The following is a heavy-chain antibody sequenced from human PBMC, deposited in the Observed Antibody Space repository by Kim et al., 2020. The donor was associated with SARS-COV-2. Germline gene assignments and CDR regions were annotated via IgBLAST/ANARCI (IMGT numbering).Heavy chain of an antibody. CDR1: GDSISSSNYY. CDR3: ARLDFWSGYPQEYFDY. Sequence: SETLSLTCTVSGDSISSSNYYWGWIRQPPGKGLEWIGSIYYSGSTYYNPSLKSRVTISVDTSKNQFSLKLSSVTAADTALYYCARLDFWSGYPQEYFDY. V-gene: IGHV4-39*01. D-gene: IGHD3-3*01. J-gene: IGHJ4*01. CDR2: IYYSGST.